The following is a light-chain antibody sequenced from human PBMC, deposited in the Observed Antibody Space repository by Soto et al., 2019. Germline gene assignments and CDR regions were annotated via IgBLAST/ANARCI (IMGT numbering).Light chain of an antibody. CDR2: GAS. CDR1: QSVSSN. V-gene: IGKV3-15*01. CDR3: QQYNHWPPIT. Sequence: ELVMTQSPATLSVSPGERVTLFCRASQSVSSNLAWYQLKLGQAPRLLIYGASTRATDIPARFSGSGSGTEFTLSISSLQSEDSAVYLGQQYNHWPPITFGQGTRLEIK. J-gene: IGKJ5*01.